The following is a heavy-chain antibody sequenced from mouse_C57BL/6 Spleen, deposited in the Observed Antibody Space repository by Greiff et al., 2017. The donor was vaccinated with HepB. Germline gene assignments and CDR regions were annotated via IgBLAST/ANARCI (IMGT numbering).Heavy chain of an antibody. CDR1: GYTFTSYW. J-gene: IGHJ3*01. D-gene: IGHD4-1*01. CDR2: IDPSDSET. Sequence: QVQLKQPGAELVRPGSSVKLSCKASGYTFTSYWMHWVKQRPIQGLEWIGNIDPSDSETHYNQKFKDKATLTVDKSSSTAYMQLSSLTSEDSAVYYCARGDWDVWFAYWGQVTLVTVSA. CDR3: ARGDWDVWFAY. V-gene: IGHV1-52*01.